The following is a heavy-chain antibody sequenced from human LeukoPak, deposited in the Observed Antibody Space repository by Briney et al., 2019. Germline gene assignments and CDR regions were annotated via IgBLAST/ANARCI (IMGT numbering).Heavy chain of an antibody. CDR2: ISSSSYI. J-gene: IGHJ2*01. D-gene: IGHD6-19*01. V-gene: IGHV3-21*01. CDR1: GFTCSSYS. Sequence: PGGSLILSCAASGFTCSSYSMNWVRQAPGKGLEWVSSISSSSYIYYADSVKGRFTISRDNAKNSLYLQMNSLRAEDTAVYYCARNSGWYVPGSYWYFDLWGRGTLVTVSS. CDR3: ARNSGWYVPGSYWYFDL.